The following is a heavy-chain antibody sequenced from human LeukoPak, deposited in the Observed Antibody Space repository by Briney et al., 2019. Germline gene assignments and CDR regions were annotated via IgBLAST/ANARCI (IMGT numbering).Heavy chain of an antibody. J-gene: IGHJ4*02. D-gene: IGHD5-12*01. CDR1: GFTFSSYG. Sequence: GGSLRLSCAASGFTFSSYGMHWVRQAPGKGLEWVAVISYDGSNKYYADSVKGRFTISRDNYKNTLYLQMNSLRAEDTAVYYCAKGGYSGYDGPNYFFDYWGQGTLVTVSS. CDR3: AKGGYSGYDGPNYFFDY. CDR2: ISYDGSNK. V-gene: IGHV3-30*18.